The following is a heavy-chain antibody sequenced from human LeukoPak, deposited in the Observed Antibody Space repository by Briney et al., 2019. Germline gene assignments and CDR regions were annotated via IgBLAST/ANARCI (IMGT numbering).Heavy chain of an antibody. J-gene: IGHJ4*02. CDR3: ARDPITMVRGVIPPYFDY. D-gene: IGHD3-10*01. Sequence: GGSLRLSCAASGFTFSSYGMHWVRQAPGKGLEWVAVISYDGSNKYYADSVKGRFTISRDNSKNTLYLQMNSLRAEDTAVYYCARDPITMVRGVIPPYFDYWGQGTLVTVSS. CDR2: ISYDGSNK. CDR1: GFTFSSYG. V-gene: IGHV3-30*03.